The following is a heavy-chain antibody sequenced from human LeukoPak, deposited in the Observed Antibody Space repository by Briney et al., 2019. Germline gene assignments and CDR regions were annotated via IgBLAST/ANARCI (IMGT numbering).Heavy chain of an antibody. CDR2: ISAYNGNT. J-gene: IGHJ6*02. D-gene: IGHD3-10*01. CDR1: GYTFTSYG. Sequence: ASVTVSCKASGYTFTSYGITWVRQAPGQGLEWMGWISAYNGNTNYAQKFQGRVTMTTDTSTSTAYMELRSLRSDDTAVYYCARVWFGESNYYYYGMDVWGQGATVTVSS. CDR3: ARVWFGESNYYYYGMDV. V-gene: IGHV1-18*01.